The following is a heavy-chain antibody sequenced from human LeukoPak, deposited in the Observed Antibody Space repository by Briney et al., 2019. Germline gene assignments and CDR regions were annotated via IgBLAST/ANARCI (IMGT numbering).Heavy chain of an antibody. J-gene: IGHJ4*02. CDR1: GASVSSGTYF. Sequence: SETLSLTCTVSGASVSSGTYFWSWIRQPPGKGLEWIGYISNSGSTNYNPSLKSRVTISADTPKNQFSLKLSSVTAADTAVYYCARDRHAYSRTDYWGQGTLVTVSS. D-gene: IGHD1-26*01. CDR2: ISNSGST. CDR3: ARDRHAYSRTDY. V-gene: IGHV4-61*01.